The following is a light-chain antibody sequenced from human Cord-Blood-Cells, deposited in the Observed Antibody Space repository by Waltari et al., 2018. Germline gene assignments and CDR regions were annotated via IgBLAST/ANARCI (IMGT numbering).Light chain of an antibody. CDR1: QSLLHSNGYNY. V-gene: IGKV2-28*01. CDR2: LGS. Sequence: DIVMTQSPLSLPVTPGEPASISCRSSQSLLHSNGYNYLDWYLQKPGQSPQLLIYLGSNLASGVPDRFGGSGSGTDFTLKISRVEAEDVGVYYCMQALQTPRTFGQGTKVEIK. CDR3: MQALQTPRT. J-gene: IGKJ1*01.